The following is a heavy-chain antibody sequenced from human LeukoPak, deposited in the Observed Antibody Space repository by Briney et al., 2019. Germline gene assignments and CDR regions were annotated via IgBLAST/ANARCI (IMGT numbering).Heavy chain of an antibody. V-gene: IGHV3-23*01. CDR3: AKDTLVLPSSFDY. Sequence: GGSLRLSCAASGFTFSSYAMGWVRQAPGKGLEWVSAISGSDSSTFYAGSVKGRFTISRDNSKNTLYLQMNSLRAEDTAVYYCAKDTLVLPSSFDYWGQGTLVTVSS. CDR1: GFTFSSYA. CDR2: ISGSDSST. D-gene: IGHD3-16*02. J-gene: IGHJ4*02.